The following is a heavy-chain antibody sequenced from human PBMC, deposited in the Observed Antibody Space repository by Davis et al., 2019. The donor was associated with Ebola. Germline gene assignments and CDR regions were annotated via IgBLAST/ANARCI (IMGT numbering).Heavy chain of an antibody. V-gene: IGHV1-8*03. CDR1: GYTFSNYD. CDR2: INPNSGDS. D-gene: IGHD1/OR15-1a*01. Sequence: ASVKVSCKASGYTFSNYDINWVRQAVGQGLEWMGWINPNSGDSAYALKFQGRVTITRITSITTAYMELSSLRSEDTAVYYCARGGRNIHIDMDVWGTGTTVTVSS. CDR3: ARGGRNIHIDMDV. J-gene: IGHJ6*03.